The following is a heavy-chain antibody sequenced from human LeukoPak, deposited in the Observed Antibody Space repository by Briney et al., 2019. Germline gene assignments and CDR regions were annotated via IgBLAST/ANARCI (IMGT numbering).Heavy chain of an antibody. CDR2: IYYSGST. J-gene: IGHJ4*02. V-gene: IGHV4-59*01. D-gene: IGHD3-22*01. Sequence: PSETLSLTCTVSGGSISSYYWSWIRQPPGKGLEWIGYIYYSGSTNYNPSLKSRVTISVDTSKDQFSLKLSSVTAADTAVYYCARDGDSSGYFLWGQGTLVTVSS. CDR3: ARDGDSSGYFL. CDR1: GGSISSYY.